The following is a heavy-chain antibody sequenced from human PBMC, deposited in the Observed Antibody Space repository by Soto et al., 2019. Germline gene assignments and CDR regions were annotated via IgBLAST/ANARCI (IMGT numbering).Heavy chain of an antibody. Sequence: ASVKVSCKASGYTFTSYYMHWVRQAPGQGLEWMGIINPSGGSTSYAQKFQGRVTMTRDTSTSTAYMELSSLRSEDTAVYYCAREVYYWIDDFGENWIDTWGQGTLVTVSS. CDR2: INPSGGST. V-gene: IGHV1-46*01. CDR3: AREVYYWIDDFGENWIDT. D-gene: IGHD1-1*01. J-gene: IGHJ5*02. CDR1: GYTFTSYY.